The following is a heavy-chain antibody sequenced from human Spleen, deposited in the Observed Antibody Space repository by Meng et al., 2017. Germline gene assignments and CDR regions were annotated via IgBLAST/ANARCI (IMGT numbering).Heavy chain of an antibody. D-gene: IGHD6-19*01. Sequence: QVQLVHSGTEVKKPGAAVKVSCKATGYTFTSYNMHWVRQAPGQGLEWMGIINPYGGSTTYAQKFQGRVTMTRETSTSTVYMELSSLTSEDTALYYCARVVYNGWYYFDYWGQGTLVTVSS. CDR1: GYTFTSYN. CDR3: ARVVYNGWYYFDY. J-gene: IGHJ4*02. CDR2: INPYGGST. V-gene: IGHV1-46*01.